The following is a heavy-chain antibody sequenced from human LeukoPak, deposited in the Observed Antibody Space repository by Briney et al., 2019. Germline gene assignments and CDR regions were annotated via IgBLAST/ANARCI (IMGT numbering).Heavy chain of an antibody. J-gene: IGHJ4*02. D-gene: IGHD1-26*01. CDR1: GFTLSYYS. CDR3: AKEKWELLRYYFDY. CDR2: ISGSGDST. Sequence: GGSLRLSCAASGFTLSYYSMNWVRQVPGKGLEWVSAISGSGDSTFYADSAKGRFTISRDNSKNTLYLQMNSLRAEDTAVYYCAKEKWELLRYYFDYWGQGTLVTVSS. V-gene: IGHV3-23*01.